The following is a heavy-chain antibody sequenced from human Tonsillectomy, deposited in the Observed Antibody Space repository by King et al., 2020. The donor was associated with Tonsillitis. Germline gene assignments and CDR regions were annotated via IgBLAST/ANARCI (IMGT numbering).Heavy chain of an antibody. CDR1: GGSVSSATYY. V-gene: IGHV4-61*01. Sequence: VQLQESGPGLVKPSETLSLTCTVSGGSVSSATYYWRWIRQPPGKGLEWIGYIYYSGSTKYNPSLKSRVTISVDTSKNQFSLKLSSVTAADTAVYYCARVVAVAGYFDYWGQGTPVTVSS. CDR3: ARVVAVAGYFDY. J-gene: IGHJ4*02. CDR2: IYYSGST. D-gene: IGHD6-19*01.